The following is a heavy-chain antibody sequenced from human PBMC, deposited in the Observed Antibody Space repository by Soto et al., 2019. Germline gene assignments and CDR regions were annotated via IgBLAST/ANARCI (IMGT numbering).Heavy chain of an antibody. CDR2: IHYFGST. Sequence: SEKLSLTYTVSGGSLNSSSHYWSWIRQPPGKGLEWIGYIHYFGSTKYNPSLESRVVISVDTSKNQFSLKVPSVTAADTAIYFCARGGSYVGFDSWGQGARVT. CDR3: ARGGSYVGFDS. D-gene: IGHD1-26*01. CDR1: GGSLNSSSHY. V-gene: IGHV4-61*01. J-gene: IGHJ4*02.